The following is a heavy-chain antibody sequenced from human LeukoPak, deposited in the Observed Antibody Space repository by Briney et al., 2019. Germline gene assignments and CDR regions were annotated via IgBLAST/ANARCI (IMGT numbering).Heavy chain of an antibody. Sequence: ASLKVSCKASGYTFTDYYIHWVRQAPGQGLEWMAWINPNSGGTYYAQNFHDRITLTRDTSISTAYMELSRLRSDDTAISYCARANALYCSSTSCLFAYWGQGTLVTVSS. J-gene: IGHJ4*02. V-gene: IGHV1-2*02. CDR1: GYTFTDYY. CDR3: ARANALYCSSTSCLFAY. D-gene: IGHD2-2*01. CDR2: INPNSGGT.